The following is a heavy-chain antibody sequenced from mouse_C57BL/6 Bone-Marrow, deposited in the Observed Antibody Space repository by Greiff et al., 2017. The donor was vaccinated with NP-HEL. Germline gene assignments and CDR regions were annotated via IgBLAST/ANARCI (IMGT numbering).Heavy chain of an antibody. CDR3: ARHEDTSNYERGYYFDY. J-gene: IGHJ2*01. Sequence: QVQLQQSGAELVKPGASVKLSCKASGYTFTEYTIHWVKQRSGQGLEWIGWFYPGSGSIKYNEKFKDKATLTADKSSSTVYMELSRLTSEDSAVYFCARHEDTSNYERGYYFDYWGQGTTLTVSS. V-gene: IGHV1-62-2*01. CDR1: GYTFTEYT. D-gene: IGHD2-5*01. CDR2: FYPGSGSI.